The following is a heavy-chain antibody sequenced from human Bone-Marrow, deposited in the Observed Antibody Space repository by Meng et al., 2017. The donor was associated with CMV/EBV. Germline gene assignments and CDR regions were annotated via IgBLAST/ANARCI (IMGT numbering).Heavy chain of an antibody. CDR3: ARASDFWSGSKDWFDP. V-gene: IGHV1-46*01. D-gene: IGHD3-3*01. J-gene: IGHJ5*02. CDR2: INPSGGST. Sequence: ASVKVSCKASGYTFIGYDLHWVRQAPGEGLEWMGWINPSGGSTSYAQKFQGRVTMTRDTSTSTVYMELSSLRSEDTAVYYCARASDFWSGSKDWFDPWGQGTLVTVSS. CDR1: GYTFIGYD.